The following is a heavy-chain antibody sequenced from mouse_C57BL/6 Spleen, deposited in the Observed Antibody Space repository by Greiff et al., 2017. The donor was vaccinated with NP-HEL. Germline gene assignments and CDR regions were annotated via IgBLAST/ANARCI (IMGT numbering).Heavy chain of an antibody. CDR1: GYTFTNYW. CDR3: ARWGPNYYDYDGYFDY. J-gene: IGHJ2*01. D-gene: IGHD2-4*01. CDR2: IYPGGGYT. Sequence: VMLVESGAELVRPGTSVKMSCKASGYTFTNYWIGWAKQRPGHGLEWIGDIYPGGGYTNYNEKFKGKATLTADKSSSTAYMQFSSLTSEDSAIYYCARWGPNYYDYDGYFDYWGQGTTLTVSS. V-gene: IGHV1-63*01.